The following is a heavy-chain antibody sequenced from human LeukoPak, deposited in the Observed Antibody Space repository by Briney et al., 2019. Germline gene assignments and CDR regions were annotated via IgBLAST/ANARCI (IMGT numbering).Heavy chain of an antibody. D-gene: IGHD3-10*02. CDR1: GYTFSSYA. CDR3: ARDFWVTMFYLHY. V-gene: IGHV1-3*01. Sequence: ASVKVSCKASGYTFSSYALHWVRQAPGQRLEWMGWIDAGNGNTKYSQNFQDRVAITRDTSASTAYMELTSLRSEDTAVYYCARDFWVTMFYLHYWGQGTLVTVSS. J-gene: IGHJ4*02. CDR2: IDAGNGNT.